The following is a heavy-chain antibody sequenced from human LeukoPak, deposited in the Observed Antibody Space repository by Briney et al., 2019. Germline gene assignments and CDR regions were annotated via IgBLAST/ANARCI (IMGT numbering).Heavy chain of an antibody. Sequence: PSETLSLTCTVSGASIENHYWSWIRQPAGKGLEWIGRFEPSGTTKYNPSLKSRVTISGDTSKNQFSLKLSPVTAADTAVYYCARRRTTGWHAFDIWGQGTLVTVPS. CDR1: GASIENHY. CDR2: FEPSGTT. J-gene: IGHJ3*02. D-gene: IGHD1-14*01. V-gene: IGHV4-4*07. CDR3: ARRRTTGWHAFDI.